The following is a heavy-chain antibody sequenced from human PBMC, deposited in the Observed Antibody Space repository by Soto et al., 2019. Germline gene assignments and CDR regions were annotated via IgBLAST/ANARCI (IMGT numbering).Heavy chain of an antibody. CDR3: ARDIGSYAYGEGY. CDR2: VYSTGTT. Sequence: SETLSLTCSVSGGSINSYWWSWIRQPAGKGLEWIGRVYSTGTTDYNPSLNSRATMSVETSKSQFSLKLTSVTAADTAVYYCARDIGSYAYGEGYWGQGIQVTVSS. J-gene: IGHJ4*02. D-gene: IGHD3-10*01. V-gene: IGHV4-4*07. CDR1: GGSINSYW.